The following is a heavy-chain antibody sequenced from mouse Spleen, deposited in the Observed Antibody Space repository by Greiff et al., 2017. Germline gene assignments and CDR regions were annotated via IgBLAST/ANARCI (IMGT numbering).Heavy chain of an antibody. D-gene: IGHD3-1*01. CDR1: GFTFSSYA. CDR3: ARRDSGLRWYFDV. V-gene: IGHV5-6-5*01. CDR2: ISSGGST. J-gene: IGHJ1*01. Sequence: EVKLVESGGGLVKPGGSLKLSCAASGFTFSSYAMSWVRQTPEKRLEWVASISSGGSTYYPDSVKGRFTISRDNARNILYLQMSSLRSEDTAMYYCARRDSGLRWYFDVWGAGTTVTVSS.